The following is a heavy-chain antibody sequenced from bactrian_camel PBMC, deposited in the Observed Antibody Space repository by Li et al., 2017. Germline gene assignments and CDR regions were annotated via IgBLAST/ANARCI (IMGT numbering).Heavy chain of an antibody. CDR1: GYIPTMHA. CDR2: IIGTDDTT. D-gene: IGHD1*01. Sequence: QLVESGGGSVRAGGSLRLSCTTSGYIPTMHAVGWFRQVPGNEREGVAIIGTDDTTIYEDSVKGRFTASRDNDKGTLYLQMNNLKPEDTAMYYCAAGPKTYCAGASLKYEYNYSGQGTQVTVS. V-gene: IGHV3S61*01. J-gene: IGHJ4*01. CDR3: AAGPKTYCAGASLKYEYNY.